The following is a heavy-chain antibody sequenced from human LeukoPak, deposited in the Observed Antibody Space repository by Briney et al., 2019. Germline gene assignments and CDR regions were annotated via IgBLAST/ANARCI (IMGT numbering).Heavy chain of an antibody. D-gene: IGHD2-21*01. V-gene: IGHV3-30*18. Sequence: GGSLRLSCAASRFTFSSYGMHWVRQAPGKGLEWVAVISYDGSNKYYADSVKGRFTISRDNSKNTLYLQMNSLRAEDTAVYYCAKDRRTIAIALFDYWGQGTLVTVSS. J-gene: IGHJ4*02. CDR2: ISYDGSNK. CDR3: AKDRRTIAIALFDY. CDR1: RFTFSSYG.